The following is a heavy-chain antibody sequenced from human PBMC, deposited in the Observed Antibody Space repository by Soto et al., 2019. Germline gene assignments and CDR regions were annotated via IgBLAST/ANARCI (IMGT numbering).Heavy chain of an antibody. D-gene: IGHD2-2*03. CDR1: GGSISSYY. CDR2: IYYSGST. Sequence: SETLSLTCTVSGGSISSYYWSWIRQPPGKGLEWIGYIYYSGSTNYNPSLKSRVTISVDTSKNQFSLKLSSVTAADTAVYYCARTPSGYCSSSSCYVHHYYYGIDVRGQGTTVTGSS. V-gene: IGHV4-59*01. J-gene: IGHJ6*02. CDR3: ARTPSGYCSSSSCYVHHYYYGIDV.